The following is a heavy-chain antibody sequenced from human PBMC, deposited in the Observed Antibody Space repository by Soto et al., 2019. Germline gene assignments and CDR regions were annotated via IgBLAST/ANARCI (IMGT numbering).Heavy chain of an antibody. CDR3: AYSSGWYGAFDI. J-gene: IGHJ3*02. CDR2: ISAYNGNT. V-gene: IGHV1-18*01. Sequence: ASVKVSCKASGGTFSSYAISWVRQAPGQGLEWMGWISAYNGNTNYAQKLQGRVTMTTDTSTSTAYMELRSLRSDDTAVYYCAYSSGWYGAFDIWGQGTMVTVSS. D-gene: IGHD6-19*01. CDR1: GGTFSSYA.